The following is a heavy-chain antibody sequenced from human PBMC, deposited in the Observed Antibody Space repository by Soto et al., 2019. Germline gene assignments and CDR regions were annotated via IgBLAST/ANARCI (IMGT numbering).Heavy chain of an antibody. Sequence: ASVKVCCKASGYSFTDYHVHWVRQAPGQGLEWLGRINPKSGGTSTAQKFQGWVTMTTDASISTASMELTRLTSAATAIYYCARGDSTDCSNGVCSFFYNHDLDVWG. CDR1: GYSFTDYH. V-gene: IGHV1-2*04. J-gene: IGHJ6*02. CDR3: ARGDSTDCSNGVCSFFYNHDLDV. D-gene: IGHD2-8*01. CDR2: INPKSGGT.